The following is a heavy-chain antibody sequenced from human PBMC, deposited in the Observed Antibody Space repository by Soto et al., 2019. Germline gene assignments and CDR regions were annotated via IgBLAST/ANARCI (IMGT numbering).Heavy chain of an antibody. CDR3: AREGLGYCSSTSCSTAPVYYYYGMDV. D-gene: IGHD2-2*01. V-gene: IGHV1-18*01. Sequence: ASVKVSCKASGYTFTSYGISWVRQAPGQGLEWMGWISAYNGNTNYAQKLQGRVTMTTDTSTSTAYMELRSLRSDDTAVCYCAREGLGYCSSTSCSTAPVYYYYGMDVWGQGTTVTVSS. J-gene: IGHJ6*02. CDR1: GYTFTSYG. CDR2: ISAYNGNT.